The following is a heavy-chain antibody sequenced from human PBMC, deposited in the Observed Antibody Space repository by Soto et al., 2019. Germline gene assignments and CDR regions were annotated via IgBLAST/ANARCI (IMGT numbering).Heavy chain of an antibody. D-gene: IGHD6-13*01. CDR1: GYTFTSYG. CDR2: ISAYNGNT. J-gene: IGHJ5*02. V-gene: IGHV1-18*01. CDR3: ARDRRSAAGMVVNWFDP. Sequence: ASVKVSCKASGYTFTSYGISWVRQAPGQRLEWMGWISAYNGNTNYAQKLQGRVTMTTDTSTSTAYMELRSLRSDDTAVYYCARDRRSAAGMVVNWFDPWGQGTLVTVSS.